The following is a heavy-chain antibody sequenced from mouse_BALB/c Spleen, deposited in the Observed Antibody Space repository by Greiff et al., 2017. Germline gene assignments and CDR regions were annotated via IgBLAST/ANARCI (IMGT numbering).Heavy chain of an antibody. V-gene: IGHV3-2*02. CDR3: ARTGGLWFAY. CDR2: ISYSGST. Sequence: EVQLQESGPGLVKPSQSLSLTCTVTGYSITSDYAWNWIRQFPGNKLEWMGYISYSGSTSYNPSLKSRISITRDTSKNQFFLQLNSVTTEDTATYYCARTGGLWFAYWGQGTLVTVSA. J-gene: IGHJ3*01. CDR1: GYSITSDYA.